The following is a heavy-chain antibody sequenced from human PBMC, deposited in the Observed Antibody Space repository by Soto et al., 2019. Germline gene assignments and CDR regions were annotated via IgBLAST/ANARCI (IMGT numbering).Heavy chain of an antibody. D-gene: IGHD2-15*01. CDR2: ISGSGGST. J-gene: IGHJ6*02. CDR1: GFTFSLYA. V-gene: IGHV3-23*01. Sequence: EVQLLESGGGLVQPGGSLRLSCAASGFTFSLYAMSWVRQAPGKGLEWVSVISGSGGSTYYADSVKGRFTVSRDNSKNTLYLQMNSLGVEDTAVYYGAKSVGGTNYYYGMDVWGRGTTVTVSS. CDR3: AKSVGGTNYYYGMDV.